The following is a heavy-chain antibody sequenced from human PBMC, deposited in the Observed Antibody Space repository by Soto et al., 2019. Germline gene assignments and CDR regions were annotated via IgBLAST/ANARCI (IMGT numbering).Heavy chain of an antibody. V-gene: IGHV4-59*08. CDR1: GGSISSYY. CDR2: IYYSGNS. Sequence: QVQLQESGPGLVKPSETLSLTCSVSGGSISSYYWSWIRQPPGKGLEWIGYIYYSGNSNYNPSPKRRASISLDTAKNQITLKLSSVTAADTAVYYCARRGQTVAGSSWGWFDPWGQGTLVTVSS. CDR3: ARRGQTVAGSSWGWFDP. D-gene: IGHD6-19*01. J-gene: IGHJ5*02.